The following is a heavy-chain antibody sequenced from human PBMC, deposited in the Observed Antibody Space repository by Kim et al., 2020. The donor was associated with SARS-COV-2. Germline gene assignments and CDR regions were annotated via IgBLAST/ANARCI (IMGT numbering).Heavy chain of an antibody. CDR2: IWYDGSNK. V-gene: IGHV3-33*01. D-gene: IGHD2-2*01. CDR3: ARGKRVVPADSPGGFDP. J-gene: IGHJ5*02. CDR1: GFTFSSYG. Sequence: GGSLRLSCAASGFTFSSYGMHWVRQAPGKGLEWVAVIWYDGSNKYYADSVKGRFTISRDNSKNTLYLQMNSLRAEDTAVYYCARGKRVVPADSPGGFDPWGQGTLVTVSS.